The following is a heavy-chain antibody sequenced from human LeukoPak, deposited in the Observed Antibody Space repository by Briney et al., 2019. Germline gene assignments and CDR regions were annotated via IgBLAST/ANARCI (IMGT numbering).Heavy chain of an antibody. CDR1: GYSISSGYY. J-gene: IGHJ4*02. Sequence: SETLSLTCTVSGYSISSGYYWGWIRQPPGKGLEWIGSIYHSGSTYYNPSLKSRVTISVDTSKNQFSLKLSSVTAADTAVYYCARVVVRGVISHFDYWGQGTLVTVSS. CDR2: IYHSGST. D-gene: IGHD3-10*01. V-gene: IGHV4-38-2*02. CDR3: ARVVVRGVISHFDY.